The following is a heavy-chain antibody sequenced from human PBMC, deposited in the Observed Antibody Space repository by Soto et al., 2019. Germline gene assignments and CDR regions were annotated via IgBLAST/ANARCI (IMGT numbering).Heavy chain of an antibody. D-gene: IGHD5-12*01. V-gene: IGHV3-23*01. CDR2: ISGTGGST. CDR1: EFTFSYYA. Sequence: GGSRRLSWAASEFTFSYYAMNWVRQAPGKGLEWVSAISGTGGSTYYADSVKGRFTIFRDNSKNTLSLQMNSLRVEDTATYYCAIGRPSGYDIALKRPGERNYYYYGMDVWGQGTTVTVSS. J-gene: IGHJ6*02. CDR3: AIGRPSGYDIALKRPGERNYYYYGMDV.